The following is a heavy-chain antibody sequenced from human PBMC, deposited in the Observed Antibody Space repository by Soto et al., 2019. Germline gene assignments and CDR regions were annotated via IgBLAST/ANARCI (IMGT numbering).Heavy chain of an antibody. D-gene: IGHD1-26*01. CDR1: GFTFSTYG. CDR2: IWHDGSNK. J-gene: IGHJ4*02. Sequence: PGGSPRLSCAAAGFTFSTYGIHWVRQAPGKGLEWVVVIWHDGSNKYYADSVKGRFTISRDNSKNTLYLQMNSLRAEDTAVYYCARAVGPFDYWGQGTLVTVSS. CDR3: ARAVGPFDY. V-gene: IGHV3-33*01.